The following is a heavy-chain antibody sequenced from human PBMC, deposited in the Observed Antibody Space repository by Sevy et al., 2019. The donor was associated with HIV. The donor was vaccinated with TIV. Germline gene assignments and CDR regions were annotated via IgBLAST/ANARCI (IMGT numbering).Heavy chain of an antibody. CDR2: ISGSGGSGDKT. J-gene: IGHJ6*02. Sequence: GGSLRLSCAASGFTFSRYAMNWVRQAPGKGLEWVSGISGSGGSGDKTNYADSVKGRFTISRDNSKNTVYLQMNSLRAEDTAVYFCAKNPYGDWYYYYYGMDVWGQGTTVTVSS. CDR1: GFTFSRYA. V-gene: IGHV3-23*01. CDR3: AKNPYGDWYYYYYGMDV. D-gene: IGHD4-17*01.